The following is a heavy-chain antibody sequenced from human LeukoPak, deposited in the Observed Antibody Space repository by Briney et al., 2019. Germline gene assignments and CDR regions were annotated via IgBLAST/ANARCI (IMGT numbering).Heavy chain of an antibody. CDR1: GFTFTSYS. Sequence: TGGSLRLSCAASGFTFTSYSMNWVCQAPGKGLEWVSTISGGGGSTYYADSVKGRFTISRDNSKNTLYLQVNSLRAEDTAVYYCAKGGKWDVTPFDYWGQGTLVTVSS. D-gene: IGHD1-26*01. CDR3: AKGGKWDVTPFDY. J-gene: IGHJ4*02. CDR2: ISGGGGST. V-gene: IGHV3-23*01.